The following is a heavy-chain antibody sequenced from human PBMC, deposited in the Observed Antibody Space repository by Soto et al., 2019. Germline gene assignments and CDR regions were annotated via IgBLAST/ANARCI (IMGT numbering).Heavy chain of an antibody. Sequence: SETLSLTCTVSGGSISSGDYYWSWIRQAPGKGLEWIGYIYYSGTTYYNPSLKSRVTISVDMSKNQFSLNLSSVTAADTAVYYCARGGDNYDYGVNDYWGQGTLVTVSS. V-gene: IGHV4-30-4*01. CDR1: GGSISSGDYY. CDR2: IYYSGTT. CDR3: ARGGDNYDYGVNDY. D-gene: IGHD3-16*01. J-gene: IGHJ4*02.